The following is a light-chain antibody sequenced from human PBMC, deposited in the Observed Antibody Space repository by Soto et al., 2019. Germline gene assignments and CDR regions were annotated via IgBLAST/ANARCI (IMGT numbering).Light chain of an antibody. J-gene: IGLJ2*01. V-gene: IGLV2-8*01. CDR2: EVS. Sequence: QSVLTQPPSASGSPGQSVTISCTGTSSDVGGYNYVSWYQQHPGKAPKLMIYEVSKRPSGVPDRFSGSKSGNTASLTVSGLQAEDEADYCCSSYAGSNKFYVVFGGGTKLTVL. CDR3: SSYAGSNKFYVV. CDR1: SSDVGGYNY.